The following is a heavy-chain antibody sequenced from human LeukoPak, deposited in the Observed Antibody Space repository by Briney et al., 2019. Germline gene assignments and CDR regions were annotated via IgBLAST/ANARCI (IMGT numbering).Heavy chain of an antibody. CDR2: IFYSGST. V-gene: IGHV4-59*01. J-gene: IGHJ4*02. D-gene: IGHD3-22*01. CDR1: GGSISGYY. Sequence: SETLSLTWTVLGGSISGYYWSRIRQRPGKGLWWGGDIFYSGSTNYNPSLKNRVTISVQTSKNQFSLKLSSVTAADTAAYYCARDYYDSSGYYRGFDYWGQGTLVTVSS. CDR3: ARDYYDSSGYYRGFDY.